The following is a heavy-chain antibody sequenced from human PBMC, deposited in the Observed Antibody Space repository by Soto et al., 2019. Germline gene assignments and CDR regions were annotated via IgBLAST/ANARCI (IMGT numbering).Heavy chain of an antibody. CDR3: ARDPPPAAIHYYYGMDV. J-gene: IGHJ6*02. CDR1: GYTFTSYG. Sequence: QVQLVQSGAEVKKPGASVKVSCKASGYTFTSYGISWVRQAPGQGLEWMGWISAYNGNTNYAQKLQGRVTMTTDTSRSTAYMELRSLRSDDTAVYYCARDPPPAAIHYYYGMDVWGQGTTVTVSS. CDR2: ISAYNGNT. V-gene: IGHV1-18*04. D-gene: IGHD2-2*01.